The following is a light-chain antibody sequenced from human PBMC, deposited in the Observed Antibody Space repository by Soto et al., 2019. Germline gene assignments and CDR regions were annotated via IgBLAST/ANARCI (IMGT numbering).Light chain of an antibody. CDR1: SSDIGGYNY. Sequence: QSALTQPASVSGSPGQSITISCTGTSSDIGGYNYVSWYQQYPGKAPKLMIYEVSNRPSGVSNRFSGSKSGSTASLTISGLQAEDEAVYYCSSYAGSNTLVFGGGTKLTVL. CDR2: EVS. J-gene: IGLJ2*01. CDR3: SSYAGSNTLV. V-gene: IGLV2-14*01.